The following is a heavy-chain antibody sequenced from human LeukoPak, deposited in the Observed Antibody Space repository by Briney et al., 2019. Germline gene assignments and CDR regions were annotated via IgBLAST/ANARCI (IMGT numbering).Heavy chain of an antibody. D-gene: IGHD6-19*01. J-gene: IGHJ4*02. CDR2: INPSGGST. CDR3: ARDPGSGWYFDY. V-gene: IGHV1-46*01. CDR1: GYTFTSFY. Sequence: GASVKVSCKASGYTFTSFYMHWVRQAPGQGLEWMGIINPSGGSTSYAQKFQGRVTMTRDTSTSTVYMELSSLRSEDTAVYYCARDPGSGWYFDYWGQGTLVTVSS.